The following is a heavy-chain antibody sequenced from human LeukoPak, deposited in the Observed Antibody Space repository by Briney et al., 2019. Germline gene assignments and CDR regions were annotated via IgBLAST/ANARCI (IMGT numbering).Heavy chain of an antibody. Sequence: SQTLSLTCTVSGGSVTSGGYYWSWIRQHPGKGLEWIGYVYYTGSTYYNPSPKSRVTISPDTSKNQFSLKVSSVTAADTAVYYCARISAGRYGMDVWGQGTTVTVSS. J-gene: IGHJ6*02. V-gene: IGHV4-31*03. CDR3: ARISAGRYGMDV. CDR1: GGSVTSGGYY. D-gene: IGHD6-6*01. CDR2: VYYTGST.